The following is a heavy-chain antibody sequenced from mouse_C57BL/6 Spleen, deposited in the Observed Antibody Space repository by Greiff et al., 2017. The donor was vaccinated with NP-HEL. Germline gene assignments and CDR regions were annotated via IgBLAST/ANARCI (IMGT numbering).Heavy chain of an antibody. CDR1: GYTFTSYW. V-gene: IGHV1-50*01. CDR2: IDPYDSYT. CDR3: ARWGSSYEGGYYFDD. D-gene: IGHD1-1*01. J-gene: IGHJ2*01. Sequence: QVQLQQPGAELVKPGASVKLSCKASGYTFTSYWMQWVKQRPGQGLEWIGEIDPYDSYTNYNQKFKGKATLTVEKSSSTAYRQLSSLTSEDSAVYCCARWGSSYEGGYYFDDWGQGTTLTVSS.